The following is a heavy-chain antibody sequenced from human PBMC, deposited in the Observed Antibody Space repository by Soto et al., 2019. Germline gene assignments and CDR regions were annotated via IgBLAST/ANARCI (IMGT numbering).Heavy chain of an antibody. V-gene: IGHV3-30*18. CDR1: GFTFSSYG. CDR3: AKGGSWSGHN. J-gene: IGHJ4*02. CDR2: ISYDGSGY. D-gene: IGHD3-3*01. Sequence: QVQLVESGGGVVQPGRSLRLSCAASGFTFSSYGMHWVRQAPGKGLEWVAAISYDGSGYYYADSVKGRFTISRDTSKSALYLQMNSLTTEETAVCYCAKGGSWSGHNWGQGNLVTVS.